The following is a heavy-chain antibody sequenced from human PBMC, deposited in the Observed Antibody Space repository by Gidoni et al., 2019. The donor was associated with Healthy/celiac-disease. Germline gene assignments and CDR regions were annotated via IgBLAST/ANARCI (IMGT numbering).Heavy chain of an antibody. CDR3: ARTYDSSGYYYKTDAFDI. Sequence: EVQLVQSGAEVKKPGESLKISCKGSGYSFTRYWNGWVRQMPGKGLEWMGIIYPGDSDTRYSPSFQGQVTISADKSISTAYLQWSSLKASDTAMYYCARTYDSSGYYYKTDAFDIWGQGTMVTVSS. J-gene: IGHJ3*02. CDR2: IYPGDSDT. CDR1: GYSFTRYW. D-gene: IGHD3-22*01. V-gene: IGHV5-51*01.